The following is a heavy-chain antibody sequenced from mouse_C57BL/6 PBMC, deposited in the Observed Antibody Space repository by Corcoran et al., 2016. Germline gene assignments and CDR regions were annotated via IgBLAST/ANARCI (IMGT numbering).Heavy chain of an antibody. J-gene: IGHJ2*01. V-gene: IGHV1-26*01. CDR2: INPNNGGT. Sequence: EVQLQQSGPELVKPGASVKISCKASGYTFTDYYMNWVKQSHGKSLEWIGDINPNNGGTSYNQKFKGKATLTVDKSSSTAYMEFRSLTSEDSAVYYCARSPFSYWGQGTTLTVSS. CDR1: GYTFTDYY. CDR3: ARSPFSY.